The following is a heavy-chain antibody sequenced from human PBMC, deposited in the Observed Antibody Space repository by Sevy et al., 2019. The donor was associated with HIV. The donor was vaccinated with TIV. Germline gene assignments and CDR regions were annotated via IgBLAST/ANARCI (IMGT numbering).Heavy chain of an antibody. J-gene: IGHJ3*02. CDR1: GGSFSGYY. Sequence: SETLSLTCAVYGGSFSGYYWSWIRQPPGKGLEWIGEINHSGSTTYNPSLKSRVTISVDTSKNQFSLKLSSVTAADTAVYYCARGVIDIVVVVAAKGHDAFDIWGQGTMVTVSS. CDR2: INHSGST. CDR3: ARGVIDIVVVVAAKGHDAFDI. D-gene: IGHD2-15*01. V-gene: IGHV4-34*01.